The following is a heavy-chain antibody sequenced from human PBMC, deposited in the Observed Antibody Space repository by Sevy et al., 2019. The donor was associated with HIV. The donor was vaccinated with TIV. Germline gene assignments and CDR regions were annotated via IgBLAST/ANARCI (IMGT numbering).Heavy chain of an antibody. CDR3: ERAALTSGYLYYFDY. CDR2: ISYDGSTT. J-gene: IGHJ4*02. V-gene: IGHV3-30*04. CDR1: GFTFSNYP. Sequence: GGSLRLSCAASGFTFSNYPMHWVRQAPGKGLEWVAVISYDGSTTYYADSLKGRFTISRETSKRTLYLQVNSLRAEYAAVYYCERAALTSGYLYYFDYWGQGTLVTVSS. D-gene: IGHD3-22*01.